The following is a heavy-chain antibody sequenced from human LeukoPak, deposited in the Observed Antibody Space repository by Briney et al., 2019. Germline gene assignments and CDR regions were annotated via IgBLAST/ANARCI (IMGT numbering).Heavy chain of an antibody. J-gene: IGHJ4*02. CDR2: IYHNGNT. V-gene: IGHV4-30-2*01. Sequence: SRTLSLTCAVSGDSITNSDYSWNWIRQPPGKGLEWIGYIYHNGNTYYNWSLKSRLTISLDTSRNQFSLKLSSVTAADTAVYYCARNSYRYGPNFDYWGQGALVTVSS. CDR3: ARNSYRYGPNFDY. D-gene: IGHD3-10*01. CDR1: GDSITNSDYS.